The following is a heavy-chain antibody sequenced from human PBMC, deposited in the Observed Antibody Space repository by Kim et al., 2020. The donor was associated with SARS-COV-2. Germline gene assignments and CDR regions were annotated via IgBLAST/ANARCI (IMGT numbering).Heavy chain of an antibody. V-gene: IGHV3-15*01. Sequence: GGSLRLSCAASGFTFNNAWMTWVRQAPGKGLEWVGHIKSKSDGGTTEYAAPVKGRFTILRDDSKDTLYLQMNRLKSDDTAVYYCSGWRSWGQGTLVTVSS. D-gene: IGHD3-3*01. J-gene: IGHJ5*02. CDR2: IKSKSDGGTT. CDR1: GFTFNNAW. CDR3: SGWRS.